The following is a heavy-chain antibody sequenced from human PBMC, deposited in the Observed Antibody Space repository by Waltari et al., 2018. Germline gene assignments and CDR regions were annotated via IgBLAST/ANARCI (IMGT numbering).Heavy chain of an antibody. V-gene: IGHV3-53*01. J-gene: IGHJ4*02. CDR1: GFTVSSNY. CDR3: ARDSRGGLFFDY. Sequence: EVQLVESGGGFIQSGGSLRLYCAASGFTVSSNYMIWVRQAPGKGLEWVSVIFSDGRTYYADSVKGRFTISRDNSKNTLYLQINSLRAEDTAVYYCARDSRGGLFFDYWGQGTLVTVSS. CDR2: IFSDGRT.